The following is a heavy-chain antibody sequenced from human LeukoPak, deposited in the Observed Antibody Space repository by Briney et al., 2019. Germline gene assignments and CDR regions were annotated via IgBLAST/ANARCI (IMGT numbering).Heavy chain of an antibody. V-gene: IGHV3-73*01. D-gene: IGHD1-26*01. Sequence: GGSLRLSCAASGFTFSGSAMHWVRQASGKGLEWVGRIRSKANSYATAYAASVKGRFTISRDDSKTPAYLQMHSMKPEDTAVYYCTTMVVGAWGEGTLVTASS. J-gene: IGHJ5*02. CDR1: GFTFSGSA. CDR2: IRSKANSYAT. CDR3: TTMVVGA.